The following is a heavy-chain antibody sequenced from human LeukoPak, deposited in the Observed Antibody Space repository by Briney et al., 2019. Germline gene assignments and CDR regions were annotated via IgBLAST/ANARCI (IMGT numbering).Heavy chain of an antibody. J-gene: IGHJ4*02. Sequence: PGGSLRLSCAASGFTFSDYYMSWIRQAPGKGLEWVSYISSSGSTIYYADSVKGRFTISRDNAKNSPYLQMNSLRAEDTAVYYCARSLYTIFGVVRSYYFDYWGQGTLVTVSS. CDR2: ISSSGSTI. V-gene: IGHV3-11*01. CDR3: ARSLYTIFGVVRSYYFDY. CDR1: GFTFSDYY. D-gene: IGHD3-3*01.